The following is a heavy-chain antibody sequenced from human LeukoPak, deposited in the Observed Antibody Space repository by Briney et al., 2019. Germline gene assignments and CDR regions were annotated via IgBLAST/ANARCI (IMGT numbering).Heavy chain of an antibody. CDR2: IIPILGIA. CDR3: ARAPTGDPLLDY. J-gene: IGHJ4*02. CDR1: GGTFSSYT. Sequence: SVKVSCKASGGTFSSYTISWVRQAPGQGLGWMGRIIPILGIANYAQKFQGRVTITADKSTSTAYMELSSLRSEDTAVYYCARAPTGDPLLDYWGQGTLVTVSS. V-gene: IGHV1-69*02.